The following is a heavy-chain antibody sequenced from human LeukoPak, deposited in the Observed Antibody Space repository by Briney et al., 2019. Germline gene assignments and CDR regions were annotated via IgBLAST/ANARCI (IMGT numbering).Heavy chain of an antibody. CDR1: GFTFSSYW. Sequence: PGGSLRLSCAASGFTFSSYWMSWVRQAPGKGLEWVANIKQDGSEKYYVDSVKGRFTISRDNAKNSLYLQMNSLRAEDTALYYCAKDIGAVAGTSDYWGQGTLVTVSS. CDR2: IKQDGSEK. V-gene: IGHV3-7*03. CDR3: AKDIGAVAGTSDY. J-gene: IGHJ4*02. D-gene: IGHD6-19*01.